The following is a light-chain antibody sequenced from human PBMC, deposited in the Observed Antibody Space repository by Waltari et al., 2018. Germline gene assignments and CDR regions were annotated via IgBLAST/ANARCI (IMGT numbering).Light chain of an antibody. Sequence: DIQMTQSPSTLSASVGDRVTITCRASQSISSWLAWYQQKPGKAPKLLIYKASSLESGVPSRFSGSGSGTEFTLTISSLQPDDFATYYCQQYNSYPYTFGQGTKLRDQT. CDR1: QSISSW. V-gene: IGKV1-5*03. CDR2: KAS. CDR3: QQYNSYPYT. J-gene: IGKJ2*01.